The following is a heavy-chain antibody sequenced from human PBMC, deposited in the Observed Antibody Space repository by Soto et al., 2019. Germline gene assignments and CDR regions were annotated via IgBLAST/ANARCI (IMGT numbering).Heavy chain of an antibody. CDR2: ISGRGGST. D-gene: IGHD2-15*01. J-gene: IGHJ2*01. CDR1: GFTLSSYA. CDR3: AKDSDYRDRIFWYFDL. V-gene: IGHV3-23*01. Sequence: EVQLLESGGGLVQPGGSLRLSCAASGFTLSSYAMSWVRQAPGKGLEWVSVISGRGGSTYYADSVKGRFTISRDNSKNTVDLQMNSLRAEDTAVYYCAKDSDYRDRIFWYFDLWGRGTLVTVSS.